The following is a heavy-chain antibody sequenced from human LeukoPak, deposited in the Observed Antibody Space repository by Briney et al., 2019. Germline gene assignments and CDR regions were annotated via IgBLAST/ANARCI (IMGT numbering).Heavy chain of an antibody. Sequence: GASVKVSCKASGYTFISYDINWVRQATGQGLEWMGWMNPNSGNTGYAQKFQGRVTMTRNTSISTAYMELSSLRSEDTAVYYCARVGLWELRWGGYYGMDVWGQGTTVTVSS. CDR2: MNPNSGNT. V-gene: IGHV1-8*01. CDR1: GYTFISYD. J-gene: IGHJ6*02. CDR3: ARVGLWELRWGGYYGMDV. D-gene: IGHD1-26*01.